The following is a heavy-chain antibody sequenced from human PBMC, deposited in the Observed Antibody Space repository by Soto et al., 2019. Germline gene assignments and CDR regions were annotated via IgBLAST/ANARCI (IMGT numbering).Heavy chain of an antibody. CDR3: ARESRYCSGGSCYFLPGIDY. CDR2: IIPIFGTA. CDR1: GGTFRSYA. Sequence: QVQLVQSGAEVKKPGSSVKVSCKASGGTFRSYAISWVRQAPGQGLEWMGGIIPIFGTANYAQKFQGRVTTTADESPSTAYMELSSLRSEDTAVYYCARESRYCSGGSCYFLPGIDYWGQGTLVTVSS. V-gene: IGHV1-69*12. J-gene: IGHJ4*02. D-gene: IGHD2-15*01.